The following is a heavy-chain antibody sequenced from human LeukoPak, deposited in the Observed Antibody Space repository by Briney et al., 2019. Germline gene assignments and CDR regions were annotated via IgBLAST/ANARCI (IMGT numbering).Heavy chain of an antibody. CDR2: IYYSGST. V-gene: IGHV4-59*08. CDR3: ARLTYSGIHYFDY. D-gene: IGHD1-26*01. J-gene: IGHJ4*02. CDR1: GGSISSYY. Sequence: SETLSLTCTVSGGSISSYYWSWIRQPPGKGLEWIGYIYYSGSTNYNPSLKSRVTISVDTSKNQFSLKLSSVTAADTAVYYCARLTYSGIHYFDYWGQGTLVTVSS.